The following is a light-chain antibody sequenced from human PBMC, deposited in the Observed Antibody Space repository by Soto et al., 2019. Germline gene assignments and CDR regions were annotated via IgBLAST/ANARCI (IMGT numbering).Light chain of an antibody. CDR2: GAS. Sequence: EIVLTQSPGTLSLSPGERATLSCRASQSVSSSYLAWYQQKPGQAPRLLIYGASSRATGIPDRFSGSGSGTDFTLTISRLEPEDFALYYGQHYGSSPWTSGQGTKVEIK. CDR1: QSVSSSY. J-gene: IGKJ1*01. V-gene: IGKV3-20*01. CDR3: QHYGSSPWT.